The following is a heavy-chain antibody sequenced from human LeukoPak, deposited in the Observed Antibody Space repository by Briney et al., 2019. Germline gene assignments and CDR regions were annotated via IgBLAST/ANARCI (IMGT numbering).Heavy chain of an antibody. CDR3: CSSTSFAYGMDV. V-gene: IGHV3-66*01. J-gene: IGHJ6*02. CDR1: GFTVSSNY. CDR2: IYSGGST. Sequence: GGSLRLSCAASGFTVSSNYVSWVRQAPGKGLEWVSVIYSGGSTYYADSVKGRFTISRDNSKNTLYLQMNSLRAEDTAVYYCCSSTSFAYGMDVWGQGTTVTVSS. D-gene: IGHD2-2*01.